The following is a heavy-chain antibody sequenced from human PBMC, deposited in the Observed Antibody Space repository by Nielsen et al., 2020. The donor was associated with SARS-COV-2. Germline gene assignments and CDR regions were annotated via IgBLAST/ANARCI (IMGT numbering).Heavy chain of an antibody. CDR1: GFTFSSYA. J-gene: IGHJ6*02. Sequence: GGSLRLSCAASGFTFSSYAMHWVRQAPGKGLEWVAVISYDGSNKYYADSVKGRFTISRDNSKNTLYLQMNSLRAEDTALYHCARVNYYYGSGIPNPYYYYYGMDVWGQGTTVTVSS. CDR2: ISYDGSNK. CDR3: ARVNYYYGSGIPNPYYYYYGMDV. V-gene: IGHV3-30*04. D-gene: IGHD3-10*01.